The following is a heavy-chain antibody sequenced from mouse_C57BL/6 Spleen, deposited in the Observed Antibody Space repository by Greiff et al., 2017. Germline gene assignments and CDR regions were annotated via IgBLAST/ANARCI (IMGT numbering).Heavy chain of an antibody. D-gene: IGHD1-1*01. J-gene: IGHJ2*01. CDR3: TREGIYYSSSYLFDD. CDR2: IDPETGGT. Sequence: QVQLQQSGAELVRPGASVTLSCKASGYTFTDYEMHWVKQTPVHGLEWIGAIDPETGGTAYNQKFKGKAILTADKSSSTAYMALRSLSSEDSAVYYCTREGIYYSSSYLFDDWGQGTTLTVSA. CDR1: GYTFTDYE. V-gene: IGHV1-15*01.